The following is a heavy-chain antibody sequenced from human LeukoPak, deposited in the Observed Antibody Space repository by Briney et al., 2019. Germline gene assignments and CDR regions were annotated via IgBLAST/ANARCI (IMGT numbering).Heavy chain of an antibody. V-gene: IGHV1-18*01. J-gene: IGHJ4*02. D-gene: IGHD3-22*01. CDR1: GYTFTSYG. Sequence: ASVKVSCKASGYTFTSYGISWVRQAPGQGLEWMGWISAYNGNTSYAQKLQGRVTMTTDTSTSTAYMELRSLRSDDTAVYYCARAGRLRYYYDSSGYYGGFDYWGQGTLVTVSS. CDR2: ISAYNGNT. CDR3: ARAGRLRYYYDSSGYYGGFDY.